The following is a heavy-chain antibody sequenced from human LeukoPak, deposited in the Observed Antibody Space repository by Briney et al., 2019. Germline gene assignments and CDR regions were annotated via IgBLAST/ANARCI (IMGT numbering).Heavy chain of an antibody. D-gene: IGHD3-10*01. J-gene: IGHJ4*02. V-gene: IGHV3-64*01. CDR2: ISSNGGST. CDR3: ARAPLRGRYFDY. Sequence: GGSLRLSCAASGFTFSSYAMHWVRQAPGKGLKYVSAISSNGGSTYYANSVKGRFTISRDNSKNTLHLQMGSLRAEDMAVYYCARAPLRGRYFDYWGQGTLVTVSS. CDR1: GFTFSSYA.